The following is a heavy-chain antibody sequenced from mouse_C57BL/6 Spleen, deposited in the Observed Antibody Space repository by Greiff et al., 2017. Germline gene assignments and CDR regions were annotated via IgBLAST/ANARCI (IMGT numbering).Heavy chain of an antibody. Sequence: VQLQESGAELVKPGASVKISCKASGYAFSSYWMNWVKQRPGKGLEWIGQIYPGDGDTNYHGKFKGKATLTADKSSSTAYMQLSSLSSEDSAVYFCARDYYGSSYGKFDYWGQGTTLTVSS. J-gene: IGHJ2*01. CDR2: IYPGDGDT. CDR1: GYAFSSYW. CDR3: ARDYYGSSYGKFDY. D-gene: IGHD1-1*01. V-gene: IGHV1-80*01.